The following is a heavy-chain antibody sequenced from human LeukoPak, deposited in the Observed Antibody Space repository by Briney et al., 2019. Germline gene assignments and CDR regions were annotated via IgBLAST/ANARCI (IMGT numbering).Heavy chain of an antibody. CDR3: VRDHLWAFDI. Sequence: GGSLRLSCAASGFTFSRYPMHWVRQAPGKGLEWISFIATSSTISYADSVKGRFTISRDNAKNSLYLQMTSLRDEDTALYYCVRDHLWAFDIWGQGTVVTVSS. J-gene: IGHJ3*02. V-gene: IGHV3-48*02. CDR2: IATSSTI. CDR1: GFTFSRYP. D-gene: IGHD3-3*02.